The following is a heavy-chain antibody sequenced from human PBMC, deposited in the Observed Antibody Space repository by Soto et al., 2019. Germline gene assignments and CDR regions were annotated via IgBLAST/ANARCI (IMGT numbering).Heavy chain of an antibody. D-gene: IGHD2-21*02. Sequence: ASVKVSCKASGYTFTGYYMHWVRQAPGQGLEWMGWINPNSGGTNYAQKFQGWVTMTRDTSISTAYMELSRLRSDDTAVYYCARALSVTGPYYYYGMDAWGQGTKVTVSS. CDR2: INPNSGGT. CDR1: GYTFTGYY. J-gene: IGHJ6*02. V-gene: IGHV1-2*04. CDR3: ARALSVTGPYYYYGMDA.